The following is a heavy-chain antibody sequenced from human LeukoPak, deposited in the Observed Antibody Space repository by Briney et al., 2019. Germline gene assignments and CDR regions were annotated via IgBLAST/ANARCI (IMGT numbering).Heavy chain of an antibody. CDR3: ARDRHYLDYDFWSGYYTGRSSYNWFDP. CDR1: GGSISSYY. CDR2: IYTSGST. Sequence: SETLSLTCTVSGGSISSYYWSWIRQPAGKGLEWIGRIYTSGSTNYNPSLKSRVTMSVDTSKNRFSLKLSSVTAADTAVYYCARDRHYLDYDFWSGYYTGRSSYNWFDPWGQGTLVTVSS. D-gene: IGHD3-3*01. V-gene: IGHV4-4*07. J-gene: IGHJ5*02.